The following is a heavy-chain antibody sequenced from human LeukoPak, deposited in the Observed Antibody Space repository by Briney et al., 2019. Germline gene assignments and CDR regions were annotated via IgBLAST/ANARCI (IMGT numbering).Heavy chain of an antibody. D-gene: IGHD5-12*01. CDR1: GFTFSSYS. CDR2: ISSSSSYI. V-gene: IGHV3-21*01. J-gene: IGHJ4*02. CDR3: AREIAATITLDDY. Sequence: GGSLRLSCAASGFTFSSYSMNWVRQAPGKGLEWVSSISSSSSYIYYADSVKGRFTISRDNAKNSLYLQMNSLRAEDTAVYYCAREIAATITLDDYWGQGTLVTVSS.